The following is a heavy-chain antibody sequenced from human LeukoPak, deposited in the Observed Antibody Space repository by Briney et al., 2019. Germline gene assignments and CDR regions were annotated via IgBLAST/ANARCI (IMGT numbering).Heavy chain of an antibody. D-gene: IGHD2-8*02. J-gene: IGHJ6*03. Sequence: PGGSLRLSCTASGFTFIRYGMHWVRQAPGKGLEWVSFIWSDGNNRFYADSVKGRFTISRDNSKNMLYLQMDTLRAEDTALYYCAKDPGASVSGFYMDVWGKGTTVIVSS. CDR2: IWSDGNNR. V-gene: IGHV3-30*02. CDR1: GFTFIRYG. CDR3: AKDPGASVSGFYMDV.